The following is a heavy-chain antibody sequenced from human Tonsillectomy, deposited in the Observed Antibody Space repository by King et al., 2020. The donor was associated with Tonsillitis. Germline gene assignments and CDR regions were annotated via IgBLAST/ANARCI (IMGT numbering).Heavy chain of an antibody. V-gene: IGHV3-23*04. CDR1: GFPFTNYA. J-gene: IGHJ4*02. D-gene: IGHD3-22*01. CDR2: ITGSGAHT. Sequence: DVQLVESGGGLVQPGGSLRLSCAASGFPFTNYAMTWVRQSPGKGLEWVSTITGSGAHTHYADSVKGRCSIARDNSKNTLYLQMSTLRVEDTALYYCAGDGSGYYGGIDFWGQGTLVTVSS. CDR3: AGDGSGYYGGIDF.